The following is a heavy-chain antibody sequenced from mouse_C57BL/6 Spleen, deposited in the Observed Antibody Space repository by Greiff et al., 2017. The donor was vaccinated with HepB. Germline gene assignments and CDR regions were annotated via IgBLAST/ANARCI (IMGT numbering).Heavy chain of an antibody. CDR1: GYTFTDYE. J-gene: IGHJ3*01. D-gene: IGHD1-1*01. CDR2: IDPETGGT. CDR3: TRSTVVDTWFAY. V-gene: IGHV1-15*01. Sequence: VQLQQSGAELVRPGASVTLSCKASGYTFTDYEMHWVKQTPVHGLEWIGAIDPETGGTAYNQKFKGKAILTADKSSSPAYMELRSLTSEGSAVYYCTRSTVVDTWFAYWGQGTLVTVSA.